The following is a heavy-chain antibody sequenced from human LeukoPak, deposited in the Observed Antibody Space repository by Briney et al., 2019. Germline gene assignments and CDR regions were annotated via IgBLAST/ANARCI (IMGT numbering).Heavy chain of an antibody. CDR3: ARDPGANYDFWSGYYNGGRFDY. CDR1: GGSISSYY. J-gene: IGHJ4*02. D-gene: IGHD3-3*01. Sequence: SETLSLTCTVSGGSISSYYWSWIRQPPGKGLEWIGYIYYSGSTNYNPSLKSRVTISVDTSKNQFSLKLSSVTAADTAVYYCARDPGANYDFWSGYYNGGRFDYWGQGTLVTVSS. CDR2: IYYSGST. V-gene: IGHV4-59*12.